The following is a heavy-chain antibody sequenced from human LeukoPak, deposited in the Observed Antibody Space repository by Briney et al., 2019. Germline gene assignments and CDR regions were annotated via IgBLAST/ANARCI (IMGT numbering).Heavy chain of an antibody. CDR1: GFTFSSYE. CDR3: AELGITMIGGV. V-gene: IGHV3-48*03. J-gene: IGHJ6*04. D-gene: IGHD3-10*02. CDR2: ISSSGSTI. Sequence: GGSLRLSCAAYGFTFSSYEMNWVRQAPGKGLEWVSYISSSGSTIYYADSVKGRFTISRDNAKNSLYLQMNSLRAEDTAVYYYAELGITMIGGVWGKGTTVTISS.